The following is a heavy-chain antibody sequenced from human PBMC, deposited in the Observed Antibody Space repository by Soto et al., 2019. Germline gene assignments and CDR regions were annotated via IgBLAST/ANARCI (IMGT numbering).Heavy chain of an antibody. Sequence: QVQLQESGPGLVKPSGTLALTCAVSGVSVTRSNWWSWVRQSPGKGLKWIGEVYHSGSTRYNPSLNSRVTLSVDISRNQFSLRLTSVTAADTAVYYCAREGIYSSFDPWGQGILVTVSS. CDR1: GVSVTRSNW. CDR2: VYHSGST. CDR3: AREGIYSSFDP. V-gene: IGHV4-4*02. D-gene: IGHD5-12*01. J-gene: IGHJ5*02.